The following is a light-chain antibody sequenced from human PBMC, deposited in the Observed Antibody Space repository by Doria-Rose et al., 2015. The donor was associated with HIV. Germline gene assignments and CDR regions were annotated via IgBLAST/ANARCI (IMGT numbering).Light chain of an antibody. CDR3: HQPSSSPPWT. Sequence: TQSPSSLSASIGGRVTITCRASQPVSTYLNYLQQEPGRTAKILMYDASRLQSRVPSTFIGSRCWTAFILTIIGSQPAEYVTAYGHQPSSSPPWTVGQGTKGEMK. CDR2: DAS. CDR1: QPVSTY. V-gene: IGKV1-39*01. J-gene: IGKJ1*01.